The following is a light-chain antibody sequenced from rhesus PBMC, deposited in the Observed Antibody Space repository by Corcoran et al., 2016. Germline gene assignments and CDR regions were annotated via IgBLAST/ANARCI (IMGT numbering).Light chain of an antibody. J-gene: IGKJ4*01. CDR2: IAS. CDR3: QQYNNSPLT. Sequence: DIQMTQSPSSLSASVGDRVTITCRASQGINNYLSWYQQKPGKAPKPLIYIASSLETGVPSRFSGSSSGTDYTLTISSLQPKDIATYSCQQYNNSPLTFGGGPKVELK. CDR1: QGINNY. V-gene: IGKV1-66*01.